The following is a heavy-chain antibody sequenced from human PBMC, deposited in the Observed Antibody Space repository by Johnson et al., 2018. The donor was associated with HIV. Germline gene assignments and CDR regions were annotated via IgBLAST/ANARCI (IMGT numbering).Heavy chain of an antibody. V-gene: IGHV3-7*01. CDR1: GFTFSSHW. Sequence: EVQLVESGGGLVQPGGSLRLSCAASGFTFSSHWMSWVRQAPGKGLEWVANIKEDGSEKYYVDSVKGRFTISRDNAKNSLYLQINSLRAEDTAVYYCARGGFSMIVVGKWGQGTMVTVSS. J-gene: IGHJ3*01. CDR2: IKEDGSEK. CDR3: ARGGFSMIVVGK. D-gene: IGHD3-22*01.